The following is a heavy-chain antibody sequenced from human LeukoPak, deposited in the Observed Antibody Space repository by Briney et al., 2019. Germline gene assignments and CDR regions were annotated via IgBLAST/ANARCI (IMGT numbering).Heavy chain of an antibody. CDR2: IYTSGST. D-gene: IGHD5-18*01. J-gene: IGHJ3*02. V-gene: IGHV4-4*07. CDR3: ARGGYTYGLNAFDI. Sequence: SETLSLTCTVSGGSISSYYWSWIRQPAGKGLEWIGHIYTSGSTNYNPSLKSRVTISVDTSKNHFSLKLSSVTAADTAVYYCARGGYTYGLNAFDIWGQGTMVTVSS. CDR1: GGSISSYY.